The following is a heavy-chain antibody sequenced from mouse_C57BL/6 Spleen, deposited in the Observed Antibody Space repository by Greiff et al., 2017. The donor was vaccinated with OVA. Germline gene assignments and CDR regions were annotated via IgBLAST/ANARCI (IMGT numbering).Heavy chain of an antibody. CDR3: AGDRSGFAY. CDR1: GFPITSGYY. V-gene: IGHV12-3*01. Sequence: VHLVESGPGLVKPSQSLFLTCSLTGFPITSGYYWIWIRQSPGKPLEWMGYITHSGETFYNPSLQSPISITRETSKNQFFLQLNSVTTEDTAMYYCAGDRSGFAYWGQGTLVTVSA. J-gene: IGHJ3*01. CDR2: ITHSGET.